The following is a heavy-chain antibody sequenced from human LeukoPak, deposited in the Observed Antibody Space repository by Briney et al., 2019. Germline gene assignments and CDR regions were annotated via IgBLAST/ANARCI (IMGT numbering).Heavy chain of an antibody. V-gene: IGHV6-1*01. D-gene: IGHD1-26*01. CDR1: GDSVSSNSAA. CDR2: TFFRSKWYN. J-gene: IGHJ4*02. Sequence: SQTLSLTCATSGDSVSSNSAAWNWIRQSPSRGLEWLGRTFFRSKWYNDYALSVRSRITINPDTSKNQFSLQLSSVTPEDTAVYYCARGGVGDSIFSTFADWGQGTLVTVSS. CDR3: ARGGVGDSIFSTFAD.